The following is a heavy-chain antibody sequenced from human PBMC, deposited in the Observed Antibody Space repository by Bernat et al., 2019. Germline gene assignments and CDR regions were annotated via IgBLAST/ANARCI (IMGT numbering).Heavy chain of an antibody. J-gene: IGHJ5*02. CDR1: GLTFSNYW. D-gene: IGHD5-12*01. CDR3: AREQRGGSIYNWFDP. V-gene: IGHV3-7*03. Sequence: EVQLAESGGGLVQPGGSLRLSCAASGLTFSNYWMSWVRQAPGKGLEWVADIDQDGNEKFYVDSVKGRFTVSRDNAKNSLYLQMNSLRVEDTAYYYCAREQRGGSIYNWFDPWGQGTLVTVSS. CDR2: IDQDGNEK.